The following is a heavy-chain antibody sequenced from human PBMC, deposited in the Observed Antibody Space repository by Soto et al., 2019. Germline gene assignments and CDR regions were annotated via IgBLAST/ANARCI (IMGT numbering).Heavy chain of an antibody. CDR3: ASGVTYYDILTGYSNSYGMDV. CDR1: GGTFSSYA. V-gene: IGHV1-69*13. Sequence: SVKVSCKASGGTFSSYAISWVRQAPGQGLEWMGGIIPIFGTANYAQKFQGRVTITADESTSTAYMELSSLRSEDTAVYYCASGVTYYDILTGYSNSYGMDVWGQGTMVTVSS. J-gene: IGHJ6*02. D-gene: IGHD3-9*01. CDR2: IIPIFGTA.